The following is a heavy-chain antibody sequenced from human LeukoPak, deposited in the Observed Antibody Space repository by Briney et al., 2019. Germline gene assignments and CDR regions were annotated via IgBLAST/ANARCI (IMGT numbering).Heavy chain of an antibody. CDR2: IYSGGST. CDR3: AKLYGDYKHAFPL. V-gene: IGHV3-53*01. D-gene: IGHD4-17*01. Sequence: GGSLRLSCAASGFTVSSNYMSWVRQAPGKGLEWVSVIYSGGSTYYADSVKGRFTISRDNSKNTLYLQMNSLRAEDTAVYYCAKLYGDYKHAFPLWGQGTMVTVSS. J-gene: IGHJ3*01. CDR1: GFTVSSNY.